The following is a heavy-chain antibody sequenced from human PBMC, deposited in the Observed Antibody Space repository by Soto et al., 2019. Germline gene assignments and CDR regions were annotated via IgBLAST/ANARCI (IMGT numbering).Heavy chain of an antibody. CDR3: ARGKGMEENYYYYGMDI. CDR1: GYTFSTYA. CDR2: INGGTGQT. Sequence: ASVKVSCKASGYTFSTYAMHWVRQAPGQSLEWMGWINGGTGQTRYSQRFQDRVTITRDTSAKTTYMDLTSLRSEDTAVYYCARGKGMEENYYYYGMDIWGQGTTVTVSS. D-gene: IGHD1-1*01. J-gene: IGHJ6*02. V-gene: IGHV1-3*01.